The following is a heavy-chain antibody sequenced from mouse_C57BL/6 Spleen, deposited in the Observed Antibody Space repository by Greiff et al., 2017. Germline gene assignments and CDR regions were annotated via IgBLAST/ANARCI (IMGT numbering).Heavy chain of an antibody. CDR2: IYPSDSET. CDR3: ATYYYGSSFDY. J-gene: IGHJ2*01. CDR1: GYTFTSYW. D-gene: IGHD1-1*01. V-gene: IGHV1-61*01. Sequence: VQLQQPGAELVRPGSSVKLSCKASGYTFTSYWMDWVKQRPGQGLEWIGNIYPSDSETHYNQKFKDKATLTVEKSSSTAYMQLSSLTSEDSAVYYCATYYYGSSFDYWGQGTTLTVSS.